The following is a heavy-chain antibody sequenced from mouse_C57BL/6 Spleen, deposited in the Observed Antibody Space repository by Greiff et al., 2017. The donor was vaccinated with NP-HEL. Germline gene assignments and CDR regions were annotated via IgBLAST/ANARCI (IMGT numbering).Heavy chain of an antibody. CDR1: GYTFTSYW. V-gene: IGHV1-64*01. D-gene: IGHD2-3*01. Sequence: QVQLKQPGAELVKPGASVKLSCKASGYTFTSYWMHWVKQRPGQGLEWIGMIHPNSGSTNYNEKFKSKATLTVDKSSSTAYMQLSSLTSEDSAVYYCARSFYDGYYPLDYWGQGTTLTVSS. CDR3: ARSFYDGYYPLDY. CDR2: IHPNSGST. J-gene: IGHJ2*01.